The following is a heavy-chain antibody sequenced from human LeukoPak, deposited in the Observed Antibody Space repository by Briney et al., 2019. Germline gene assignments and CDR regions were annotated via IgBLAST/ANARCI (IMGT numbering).Heavy chain of an antibody. CDR3: TRGAGWLIDY. Sequence: PSETLSLTCTVSDDSISDYYRGWIRQPPGKGLEWIGYFYNSGRSTFNPSLKSRVTISADTSKNHFSLKLNSVTTADTAVYYCTRGAGWLIDYWGQGILVTVSS. CDR2: FYNSGRS. J-gene: IGHJ4*02. V-gene: IGHV4-59*01. D-gene: IGHD3-16*01. CDR1: DDSISDYY.